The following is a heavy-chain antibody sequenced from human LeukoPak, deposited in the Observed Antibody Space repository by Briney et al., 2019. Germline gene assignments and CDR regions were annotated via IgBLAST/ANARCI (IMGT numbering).Heavy chain of an antibody. CDR1: GGSFSGYY. D-gene: IGHD3-22*01. V-gene: IGHV4-34*01. CDR3: ARAQYVDISGFYPGY. Sequence: PSETLSLTCAVYGGSFSGYYWNWIRQPPGKGLEWIGEINHSGSTNYNPSLRSRVTISVDTSRSQFPLKLSSVTAADTAVYYCARAQYVDISGFYPGYWGQGTLVTVSS. J-gene: IGHJ4*02. CDR2: INHSGST.